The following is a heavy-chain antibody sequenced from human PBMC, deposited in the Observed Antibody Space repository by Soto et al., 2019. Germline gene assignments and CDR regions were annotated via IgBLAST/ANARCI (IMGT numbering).Heavy chain of an antibody. CDR1: GGTFSSYA. V-gene: IGHV1-69*13. CDR2: IIPIFGTA. J-gene: IGHJ4*02. D-gene: IGHD3-22*01. CDR3: ARVPSPPYYYDSSGYSDY. Sequence: VASVKVSCKASGGTFSSYAISWVRQAPGQGLEWMGGIIPIFGTANYAQKFQGRVTITADESTSTAYMELSSLRSEDTAVYYCARVPSPPYYYDSSGYSDYWGQGTLVTVSS.